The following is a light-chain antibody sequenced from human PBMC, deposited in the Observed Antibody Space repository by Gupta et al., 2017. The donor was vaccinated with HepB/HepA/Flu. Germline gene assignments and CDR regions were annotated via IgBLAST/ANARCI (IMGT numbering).Light chain of an antibody. CDR1: QSISKH. V-gene: IGKV3-11*01. Sequence: EIVLTQSPATLSLSPGERVTLSCRASQSISKHLAWYQQKPGQVPRFLIYDAANRATGIPARFSGSGSGTDFTPTLSSLEPEDVAVYDCPNRYNWPWTCGQGTXVEIK. CDR2: DAA. J-gene: IGKJ1*01. CDR3: PNRYNWPWT.